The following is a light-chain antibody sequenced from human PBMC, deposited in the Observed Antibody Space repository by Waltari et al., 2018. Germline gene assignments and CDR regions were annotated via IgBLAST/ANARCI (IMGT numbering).Light chain of an antibody. CDR1: QSISNW. CDR2: KAS. V-gene: IGKV1-5*03. Sequence: DIQMTQSPSTLSASVGDRVTITCRASQSISNWLAWYQQKPGKAPNLLIYKASILKSGVPSRFSCSGSGTQFTLTISSLQPGDFATYYCQQYNTYSSFGQGTKLEIK. J-gene: IGKJ2*01. CDR3: QQYNTYSS.